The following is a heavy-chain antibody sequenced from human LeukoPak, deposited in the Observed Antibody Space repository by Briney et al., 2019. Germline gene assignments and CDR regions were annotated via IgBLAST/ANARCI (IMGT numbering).Heavy chain of an antibody. CDR3: ARDRGDYDILTGYSQYNWFDP. Sequence: GASVKVSCKASGYTFTGYYMHWVRQAPGQGLEWMGWINPNSGGTNYAQKFQGRVTISVDTSKNQFSLKLSFVTAADTAVYYCARDRGDYDILTGYSQYNWFDPWGQGTLVTVSS. CDR1: GYTFTGYY. CDR2: INPNSGGT. D-gene: IGHD3-9*01. V-gene: IGHV1-2*02. J-gene: IGHJ5*02.